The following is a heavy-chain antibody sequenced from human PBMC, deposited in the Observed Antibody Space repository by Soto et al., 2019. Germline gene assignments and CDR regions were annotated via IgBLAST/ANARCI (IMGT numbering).Heavy chain of an antibody. V-gene: IGHV1-8*02. CDR1: GYTFTGYY. Sequence: ASVKVSCKASGYTFTGYYMNWVRQAPGQGLEWMGWMNPNSGNTGYAQKFQGRVTMTRNTSISTAYMELSSLRSEDTAVYYCARRYRSRYNWFDPLGQGTYVSVSS. D-gene: IGHD6-19*01. J-gene: IGHJ5*02. CDR3: ARRYRSRYNWFDP. CDR2: MNPNSGNT.